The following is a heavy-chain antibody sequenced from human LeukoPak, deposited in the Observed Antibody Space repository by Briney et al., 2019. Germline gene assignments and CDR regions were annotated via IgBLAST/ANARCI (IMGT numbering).Heavy chain of an antibody. CDR1: GGSISTYY. J-gene: IGHJ4*02. CDR3: ARHDAGIAARPFDN. Sequence: SETLSLTCTVSGGSISTYYWSWIRRPPGKGLEWIAYSHASGPTNYNPSLQSRITISVDTSKNQFSLKLSSVTAADTAVYYCARHDAGIAARPFDNWGQGTLVTVSS. D-gene: IGHD6-6*01. V-gene: IGHV4-4*09. CDR2: SHASGPT.